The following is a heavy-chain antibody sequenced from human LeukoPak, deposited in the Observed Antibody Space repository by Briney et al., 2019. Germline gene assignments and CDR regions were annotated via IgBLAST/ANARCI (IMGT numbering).Heavy chain of an antibody. J-gene: IGHJ4*02. CDR2: IYYTGST. D-gene: IGHD3-16*01. CDR3: ASRAYHKYYFDS. Sequence: SETLSLTCTVSGGPINCYYWSWLRQPPGKGLEWIGYIYYTGSTNYNPSLKSRVTISVDTSKKHVSLKLTSVTAADTAVYYCASRAYHKYYFDSWGQGTLVTVSS. V-gene: IGHV4-59*01. CDR1: GGPINCYY.